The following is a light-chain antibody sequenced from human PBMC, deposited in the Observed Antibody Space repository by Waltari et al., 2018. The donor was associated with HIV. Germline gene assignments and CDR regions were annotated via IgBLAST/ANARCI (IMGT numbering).Light chain of an antibody. CDR2: AAS. Sequence: DIQMTQTPSSLSASVGDRVTITCRASQSIRSYLNWYQQKPGKAPKVLIYAASSLQSGVPSRFSGSGSGTDFTLTISSLQPEDCATYYCQQSYSTPPTFGGGTKVEIK. CDR1: QSIRSY. V-gene: IGKV1-39*01. J-gene: IGKJ4*01. CDR3: QQSYSTPPT.